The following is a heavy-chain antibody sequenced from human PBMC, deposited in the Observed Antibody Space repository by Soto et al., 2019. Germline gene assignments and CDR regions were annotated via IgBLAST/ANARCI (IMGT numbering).Heavy chain of an antibody. Sequence: PSETVSLTCTVSGGSISSSSYYWGWIRQPPGKGLEWIGSIYYSGSTYYNPSLKSRVTISVDTSKNQFSLKLSSVTAADTAVYYCADTRYSSSSRDYWDQGTLVTV. V-gene: IGHV4-39*01. CDR1: GGSISSSSYY. D-gene: IGHD6-13*01. CDR2: IYYSGST. CDR3: ADTRYSSSSRDY. J-gene: IGHJ4*02.